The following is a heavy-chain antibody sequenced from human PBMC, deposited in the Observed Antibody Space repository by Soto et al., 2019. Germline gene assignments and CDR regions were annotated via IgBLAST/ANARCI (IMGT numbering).Heavy chain of an antibody. Sequence: PSETLSLTCTVSVGSISSSRCHWGWIRQPPGKGLEWIASIKYSGTTFYNPSLKSRVTLSVDTSKNQFALKLSSVTAAETAVYYCARDKITGLFDYWGQGTLVTVSS. D-gene: IGHD2-8*02. CDR2: IKYSGTT. J-gene: IGHJ4*02. V-gene: IGHV4-39*02. CDR3: ARDKITGLFDY. CDR1: VGSISSSRCH.